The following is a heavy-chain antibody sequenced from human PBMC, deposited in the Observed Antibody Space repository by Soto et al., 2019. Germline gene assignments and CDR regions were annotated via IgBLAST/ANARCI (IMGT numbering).Heavy chain of an antibody. CDR3: ARGITMKVAVQGDAPDNYYLDY. Sequence: SETLSLTCAVYGGSFSGYYCIFIRHPPCKCLEWIVEVHHSGSTNQNPSLKSRVTLSVDTSKNQFSMRLRSLTAADTALYYCARGITMKVAVQGDAPDNYYLDYWSQGTLVTVSS. V-gene: IGHV4-34*01. CDR1: GGSFSGYY. D-gene: IGHD3-22*01. CDR2: VHHSGST. J-gene: IGHJ4*02.